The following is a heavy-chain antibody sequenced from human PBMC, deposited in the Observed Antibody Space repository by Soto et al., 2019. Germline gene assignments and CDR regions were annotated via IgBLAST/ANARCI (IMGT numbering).Heavy chain of an antibody. J-gene: IGHJ6*02. CDR3: ARGGRRSPVMDV. Sequence: QVQLQESGPGLVKPSQTLSLTCTVSGGSISSGGYYWSWIRQHPGKGLEWIGYIYYSGSTYYNPSLKSRVTISVDTSKNQFSPKLSSVTAADTAVYYCARGGRRSPVMDVWGQGTTVTVSS. CDR2: IYYSGST. CDR1: GGSISSGGYY. V-gene: IGHV4-31*03.